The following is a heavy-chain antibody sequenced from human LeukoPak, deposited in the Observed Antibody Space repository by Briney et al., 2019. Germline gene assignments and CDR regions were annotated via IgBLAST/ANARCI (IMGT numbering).Heavy chain of an antibody. J-gene: IGHJ5*02. CDR3: ARGGDSSGYEGRFDP. CDR2: IYYTGST. Sequence: PSQTLSLTCAVSGGSLSRSGYSWRWIRQPPGKGLGWIAYIYYTGSTSYNPSLKSRVTISLDTSKNQFSLKLTSVTAADKAVYYCARGGDSSGYEGRFDPWGQGTLVTVSS. CDR1: GGSLSRSGYS. D-gene: IGHD3-22*01. V-gene: IGHV4-30-4*07.